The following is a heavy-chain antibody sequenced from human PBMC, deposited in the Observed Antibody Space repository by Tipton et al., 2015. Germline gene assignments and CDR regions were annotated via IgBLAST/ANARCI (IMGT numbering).Heavy chain of an antibody. Sequence: QLVQSGAEVKKPGSSVRVSCKTSGDSFNIFAFNWVRQAPGQGVEWMGGVIPASGTVNYAQQFQGRLAITADGSTSTAYMELSSLRSEDTAVYYCARDQRDYGDYMDAFDIWGQGTMVTVSS. J-gene: IGHJ3*02. CDR2: VIPASGTV. V-gene: IGHV1-69*01. CDR1: GDSFNIFA. CDR3: ARDQRDYGDYMDAFDI. D-gene: IGHD4-17*01.